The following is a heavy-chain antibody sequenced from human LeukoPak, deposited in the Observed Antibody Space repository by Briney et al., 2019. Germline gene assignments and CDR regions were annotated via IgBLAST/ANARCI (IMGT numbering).Heavy chain of an antibody. CDR1: GGFISSYY. CDR3: ARAPRSGAYWFVP. D-gene: IGHD3-3*01. Sequence: SETLSLTCTVPGGFISSYYGSWIRQPPGKGLEWIGYIYYSGSTTYNPSLKSRVTISVDTSKNQFSLKLSSVTAADTAVYYCARAPRSGAYWFVPWGQGTLVTVSS. CDR2: IYYSGST. V-gene: IGHV4-59*01. J-gene: IGHJ5*02.